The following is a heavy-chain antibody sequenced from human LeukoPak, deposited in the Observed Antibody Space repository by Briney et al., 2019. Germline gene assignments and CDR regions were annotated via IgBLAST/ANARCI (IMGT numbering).Heavy chain of an antibody. CDR1: GYSFSGKF. CDR3: ATENYYDGSGFSKAFDY. J-gene: IGHJ4*02. CDR2: IEPKCGVT. D-gene: IGHD3-22*01. V-gene: IGHV1-2*02. Sequence: ASVKVSCKTSGYSFSGKFLHWLRQAPGHGLQYMGGIEPKCGVTVYAPNFRGRVTVTSDTSVSTGYLELRGLRYDDTAVYYCATENYYDGSGFSKAFDYWGQGTLVTVSS.